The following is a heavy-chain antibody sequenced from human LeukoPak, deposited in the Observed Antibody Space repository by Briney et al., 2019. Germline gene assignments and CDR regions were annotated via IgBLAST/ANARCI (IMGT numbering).Heavy chain of an antibody. CDR1: GFTFNNYW. D-gene: IGHD6-19*01. V-gene: IGHV3-74*03. CDR3: AKPRRGIAVAGTDY. CDR2: ISDDGSTT. J-gene: IGHJ4*02. Sequence: GGSLRLSCEASGFTFNNYWIHWVRQAPGKGLVWVSRISDDGSTTTYADSVKGRFTISRDNSKNTLYLQMNSLRAEDTAVYYCAKPRRGIAVAGTDYWGQGTLVTVSS.